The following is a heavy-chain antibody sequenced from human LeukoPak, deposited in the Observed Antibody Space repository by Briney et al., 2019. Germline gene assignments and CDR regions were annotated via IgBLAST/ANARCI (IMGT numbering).Heavy chain of an antibody. CDR1: GFTFSTYW. D-gene: IGHD4-11*01. CDR3: ARAHPNDYSNPLDY. CDR2: IKQDGGEK. Sequence: GGSLRLSCAASGFTFSTYWMSWVRQAPGKGLEWVANIKQDGGEKYYVDSVKGRFTISRDNAENSLYLQMNSLRAEDTAVYYCARAHPNDYSNPLDYWGQGTLVTVSS. V-gene: IGHV3-7*01. J-gene: IGHJ4*02.